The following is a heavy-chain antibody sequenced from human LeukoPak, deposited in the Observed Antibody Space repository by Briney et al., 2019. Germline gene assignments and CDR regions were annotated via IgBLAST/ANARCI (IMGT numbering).Heavy chain of an antibody. CDR3: AKGAPQSSITIFGVVIIPYFDY. CDR1: GFTFSSYA. V-gene: IGHV3-23*01. J-gene: IGHJ4*02. D-gene: IGHD3-3*01. CDR2: ISGSGGST. Sequence: GGSLRLSCAASGFTFSSYAMSWVRQAPGKGLEWVSAISGSGGSTYYADSVKGRFTISRDNSKNTLYLQMNSLRAEDTAVYYCAKGAPQSSITIFGVVIIPYFDYWGQGTLVTVSS.